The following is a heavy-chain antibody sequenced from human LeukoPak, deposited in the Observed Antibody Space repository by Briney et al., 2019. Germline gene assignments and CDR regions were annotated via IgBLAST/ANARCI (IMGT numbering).Heavy chain of an antibody. CDR2: MYSGGST. CDR1: GFTVSNIY. D-gene: IGHD3-22*01. Sequence: PGGSLRLSCAASGFTVSNIYMSWVRQAPGKGLEWVSVMYSGGSTNYADSVKGRFIISRDDSKNILDLQMNSLKAEDTAVYYCARGNYASTGPGALDIWGQGTMVTVSS. V-gene: IGHV3-53*01. J-gene: IGHJ3*02. CDR3: ARGNYASTGPGALDI.